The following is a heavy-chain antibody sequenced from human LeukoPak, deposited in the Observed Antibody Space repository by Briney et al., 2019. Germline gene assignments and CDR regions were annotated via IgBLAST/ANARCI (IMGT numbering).Heavy chain of an antibody. CDR1: GGSISSGDYY. J-gene: IGHJ4*02. CDR2: IYYSGST. D-gene: IGHD4-17*01. V-gene: IGHV4-30-4*08. Sequence: SETLSLTCTVSGGSISSGDYYWSWIRQPPGKGLEWIGYIYYSGSTYYNPSLKSRVTISVDTSKNQFSLKLSSVTAADTAVYYCARGDQRYGDYDYWGQGTLVTVSS. CDR3: ARGDQRYGDYDY.